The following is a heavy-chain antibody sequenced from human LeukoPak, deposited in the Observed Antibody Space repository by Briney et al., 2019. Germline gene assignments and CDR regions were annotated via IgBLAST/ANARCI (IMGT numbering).Heavy chain of an antibody. CDR2: IYSSGST. CDR3: ARGPVVVVAATHYFDS. Sequence: SETLSLTCTVSGGSISSYYWSWIRQPAGKGLEWIGRIYSSGSTTYNPSLKSQVTMSVDTSKNQFSLKMTTVTAADTAVYYCARGPVVVVAATHYFDSWGQGTLVTVSS. D-gene: IGHD2-15*01. V-gene: IGHV4-4*07. J-gene: IGHJ4*02. CDR1: GGSISSYY.